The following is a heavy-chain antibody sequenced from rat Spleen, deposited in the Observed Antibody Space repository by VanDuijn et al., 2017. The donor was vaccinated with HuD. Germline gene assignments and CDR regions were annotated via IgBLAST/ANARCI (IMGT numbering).Heavy chain of an antibody. CDR2: ISTGGGNT. D-gene: IGHD1-11*01. CDR1: GFTFSNYD. Sequence: EVKLVESGGGLVQPGRSLKLSCAASGFTFSNYDMAWVRQAPTKGLEWVASISTGGGNTYYRDSVKGRFTISRDNAKNTLYLQMDSLRSKDTATYYCARHYGGYSEYVMDAWGQGASVTVSS. V-gene: IGHV5S13*01. J-gene: IGHJ4*01. CDR3: ARHYGGYSEYVMDA.